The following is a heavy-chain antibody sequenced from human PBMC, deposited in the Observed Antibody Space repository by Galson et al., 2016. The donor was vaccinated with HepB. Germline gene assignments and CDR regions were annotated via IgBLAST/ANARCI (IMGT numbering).Heavy chain of an antibody. CDR3: ARDSGSPNWFDP. D-gene: IGHD1-26*01. CDR2: INAGNGNT. J-gene: IGHJ5*02. V-gene: IGHV1-3*01. CDR1: GYTFTTYA. Sequence: SVKVSCKASGYTFTTYAMHWVRQAPGQRLEWMGWINAGNGNTKYSQKFQGRVTITRDTSASTAYMELSSLRSEDTAVFYCARDSGSPNWFDPWGQGTLVTVSS.